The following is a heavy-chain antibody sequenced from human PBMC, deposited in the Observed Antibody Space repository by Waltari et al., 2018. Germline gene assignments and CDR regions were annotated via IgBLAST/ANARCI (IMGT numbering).Heavy chain of an antibody. CDR2: INHSPNS. CDR1: GGSLRGYY. CDR3: VRLEDCTGPGGNCYSGAPFAVDV. Sequence: QVHLQQWGAGLLRPSETLSLICAAHGGSLRGYYWGWIRQPPGKGLEWIGEINHSPNSNYNPSLRSRVHMSIDTSQNQFSLQLTSVTAADTGVYYCVRLEDCTGPGGNCYSGAPFAVDVWGQGTTVTV. J-gene: IGHJ6*02. D-gene: IGHD2-8*02. V-gene: IGHV4-34*01.